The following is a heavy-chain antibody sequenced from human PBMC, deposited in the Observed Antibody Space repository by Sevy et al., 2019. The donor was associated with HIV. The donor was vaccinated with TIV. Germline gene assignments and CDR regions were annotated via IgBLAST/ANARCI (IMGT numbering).Heavy chain of an antibody. J-gene: IGHJ6*02. CDR2: INPNDGVT. CDR1: GYMFTDYY. CDR3: ARLTTMPTSDLYGMDV. D-gene: IGHD4-17*01. V-gene: IGHV1-2*02. Sequence: ASGKVSCKASGYMFTDYYIHWVRQAPGQGLEWMAWINPNDGVTNYAQRFQGEVTVTRDTSISTAYMEMSRLRSDDTAIYYCARLTTMPTSDLYGMDVWGQGTSVTVSS.